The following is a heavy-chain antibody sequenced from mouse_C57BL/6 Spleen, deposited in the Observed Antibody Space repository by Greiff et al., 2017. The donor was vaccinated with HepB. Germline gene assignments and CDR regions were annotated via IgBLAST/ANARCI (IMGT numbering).Heavy chain of an antibody. V-gene: IGHV1-82*01. CDR3: ARVGTTVNYCDY. CDR2: IYPGDGDT. D-gene: IGHD1-1*01. Sequence: VQLQQSGPELVKPGASVKISCKASGYAFSSSWMNWVKQRPGKGGEWIGRIYPGDGDTNYNGKFKGKAKRTADKSCSTAYMQLSILTSEESAVYFCARVGTTVNYCDYWRQGTTLTVSS. CDR1: GYAFSSSW. J-gene: IGHJ2*01.